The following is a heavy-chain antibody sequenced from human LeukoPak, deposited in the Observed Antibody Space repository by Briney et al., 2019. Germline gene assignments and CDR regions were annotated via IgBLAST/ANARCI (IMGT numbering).Heavy chain of an antibody. V-gene: IGHV4-39*02. Sequence: SETLSLTCSVSGGSISSSSYYWGWIRQPPGKGLEWIGSIYYSGSTYYNSSFKSRVTISVDTSKIHFSLKLSSVTAADTAVYYCARAWGFGELLYPPVWFDPWGQGTLVTVSS. CDR2: IYYSGST. D-gene: IGHD3-10*01. CDR3: ARAWGFGELLYPPVWFDP. J-gene: IGHJ5*02. CDR1: GGSISSSSYY.